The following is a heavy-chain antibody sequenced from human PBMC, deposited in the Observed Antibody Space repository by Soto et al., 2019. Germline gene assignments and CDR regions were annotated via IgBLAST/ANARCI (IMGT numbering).Heavy chain of an antibody. V-gene: IGHV4-59*08. J-gene: IGHJ4*02. CDR1: GGSISSYY. D-gene: IGHD2-15*01. CDR3: ARRGDCSRGSCTTFDY. CDR2: IYYSGST. Sequence: QVQLQESGPGLVKPSETLSLTCTVSGGSISSYYWSWIRQPPGKGLECIGYIYYSGSTNYNPSLKSRVTISVDTSKNQFSLKLSSVTAADTAVYYCARRGDCSRGSCTTFDYWGQGTLVTVSS.